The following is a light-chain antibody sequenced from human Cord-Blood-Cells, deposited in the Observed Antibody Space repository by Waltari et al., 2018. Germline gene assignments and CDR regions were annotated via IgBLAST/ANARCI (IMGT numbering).Light chain of an antibody. V-gene: IGLV2-23*01. CDR1: SSDVGSYNL. CDR2: EGS. J-gene: IGLJ2*01. Sequence: QSALTQPASVSGSPGQSITISCTGPSSDVGSYNLVSWYQQHPGKAPKLMIYEGSKRPSGVSNRFSGSKSGNTSSLTISGLQAEDEADYYCCSYAGRSTLVFGGGTKLTVL. CDR3: CSYAGRSTLV.